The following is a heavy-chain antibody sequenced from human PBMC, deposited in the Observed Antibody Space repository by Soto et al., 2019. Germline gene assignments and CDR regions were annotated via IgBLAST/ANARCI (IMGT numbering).Heavy chain of an antibody. CDR3: GRGRGEFAA. CDR2: INHSGNT. J-gene: IGHJ5*02. CDR1: GASLSDNY. D-gene: IGHD2-21*01. V-gene: IGHV4-34*01. Sequence: QVHLQQWGAGLLKPSETLSLTCAVYGASLSDNYCNWLRQPPGKGLEWIGEINHSGNTNYNPSLRGRVPISMDTPKNQWSLTRGLVSAAATAVNYWGRGRGEFAAGGKGTRVTVPS.